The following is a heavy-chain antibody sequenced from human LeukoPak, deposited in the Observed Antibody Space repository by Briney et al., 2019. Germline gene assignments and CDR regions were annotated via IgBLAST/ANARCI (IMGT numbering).Heavy chain of an antibody. D-gene: IGHD3-16*02. Sequence: GGSLRLSCAASGFTFSSYSMNWVRQAPGKGLEWVSSISSSSSYIYYADSVKGRFTISRDNAKNSLYLQMNSLRAEDTAVYYCAIGMMITFGGVIDYFDYWGQGTLVTVSS. CDR2: ISSSSSYI. V-gene: IGHV3-21*01. J-gene: IGHJ4*02. CDR3: AIGMMITFGGVIDYFDY. CDR1: GFTFSSYS.